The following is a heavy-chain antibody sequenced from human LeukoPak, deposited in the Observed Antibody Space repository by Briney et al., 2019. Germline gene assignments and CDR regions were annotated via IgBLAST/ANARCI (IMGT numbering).Heavy chain of an antibody. V-gene: IGHV3-23*01. CDR3: AEEVGNTYPTFDY. CDR1: GFTFSSYV. Sequence: PGGSLRLSCAASGFTFSSYVMSWVRQAPGKGLEWVSSISGSGGSTYYADSVKGRFTISRDNSKNTLYLQMNSLRVEDTAVYYCAEEVGNTYPTFDYWGQGTLVTVSS. J-gene: IGHJ4*02. D-gene: IGHD1-26*01. CDR2: ISGSGGST.